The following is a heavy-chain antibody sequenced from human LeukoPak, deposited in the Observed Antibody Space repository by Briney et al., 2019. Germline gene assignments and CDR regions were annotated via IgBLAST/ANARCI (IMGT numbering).Heavy chain of an antibody. CDR1: GFTVSSNY. V-gene: IGHV3-53*01. CDR2: IYSGGST. CDR3: ARFHGEVVAATSFDY. D-gene: IGHD2-15*01. J-gene: IGHJ4*02. Sequence: GGSLRLSCAASGFTVSSNYMSWVRQAPGKGLEWVSVIYSGGSTYYADSVKGRFTISRDNSKNTLYLQMNSLRAEDTAVYYCARFHGEVVAATSFDYWGQGTLVTVSS.